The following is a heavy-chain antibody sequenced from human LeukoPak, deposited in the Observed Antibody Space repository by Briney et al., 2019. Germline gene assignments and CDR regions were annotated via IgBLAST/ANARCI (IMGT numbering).Heavy chain of an antibody. J-gene: IGHJ6*04. CDR1: GFTVSSNY. D-gene: IGHD3-3*01. CDR2: IYSGGST. CDR3: ARADDSYYYGMDV. Sequence: PGGSLRLSCAASGFTVSSNYMSWVRQAPGKGLEWVSVIYSGGSTYYADSVMGRFTISRDNSKNTLYLQMNSLRAEDTAVYYCARADDSYYYGMDVWGKGTTVTVSS. V-gene: IGHV3-53*01.